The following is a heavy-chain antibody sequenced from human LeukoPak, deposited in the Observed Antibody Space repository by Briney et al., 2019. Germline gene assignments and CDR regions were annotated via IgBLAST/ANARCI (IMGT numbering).Heavy chain of an antibody. CDR2: ISGSGGST. V-gene: IGHV3-23*01. D-gene: IGHD1-26*01. CDR3: AREVSYPDAFDI. J-gene: IGHJ3*02. CDR1: GFTFSSYA. Sequence: GGSLRLSCAASGFTFSSYAMSWVRQAPGKGLEWVSAISGSGGSTYYADSVKGRFTISRDNAKNSLYLQMNSLRAEDTAVYYCAREVSYPDAFDIWGQGTMVTVSS.